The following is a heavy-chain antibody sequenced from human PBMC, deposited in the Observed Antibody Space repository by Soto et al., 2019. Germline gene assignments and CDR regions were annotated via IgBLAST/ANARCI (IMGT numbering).Heavy chain of an antibody. CDR3: AKDFGIAVRHFDF. Sequence: EVQMLESGGGLEQPGGSLRLSCAASGFTFSNYAMSWVRQTPGKGLEWVSAISGGGSTTYYADSVKGRFTISRDNSKNTLYLQMNSLRVEDTALYYCAKDFGIAVRHFDFWGQGALVTVSS. CDR1: GFTFSNYA. D-gene: IGHD6-6*01. J-gene: IGHJ4*02. CDR2: ISGGGSTT. V-gene: IGHV3-23*01.